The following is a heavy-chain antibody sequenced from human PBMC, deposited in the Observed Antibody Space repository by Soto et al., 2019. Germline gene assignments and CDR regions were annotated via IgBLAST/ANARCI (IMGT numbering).Heavy chain of an antibody. J-gene: IGHJ6*02. CDR2: IRSKAYGGTT. CDR3: TRAPSSYGFFYYYGMDV. CDR1: GFTFGDYA. D-gene: IGHD3-3*01. V-gene: IGHV3-49*04. Sequence: HPGGSLRLSCTASGFTFGDYAMSWVRQAPGKGLEWVGFIRSKAYGGTTEYAASVKGRFTISRDDSKSIAYLQMNSLKTEDTAVYYCTRAPSSYGFFYYYGMDVWGQGTTVTVSS.